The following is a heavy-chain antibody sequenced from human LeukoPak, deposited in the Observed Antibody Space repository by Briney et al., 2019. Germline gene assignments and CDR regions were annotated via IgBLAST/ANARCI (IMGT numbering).Heavy chain of an antibody. Sequence: GGSLRLSCAASGFTFSSYSMNWVRQAPGKGLEWVSYISGSSSTIYYADSVKGRFTISRDNAKNSLYLQMNSLRAADTAVYYCAREPPSVAALPTDYWGQGTLVTVSS. CDR3: AREPPSVAALPTDY. CDR2: ISGSSSTI. CDR1: GFTFSSYS. J-gene: IGHJ4*02. D-gene: IGHD6-6*01. V-gene: IGHV3-48*01.